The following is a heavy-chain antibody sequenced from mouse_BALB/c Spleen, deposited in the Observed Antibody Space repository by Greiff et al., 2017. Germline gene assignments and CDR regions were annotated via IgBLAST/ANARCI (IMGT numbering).Heavy chain of an antibody. CDR2: IWAGGST. D-gene: IGHD2-4*01. CDR1: GFSLTSYG. CDR3: ARDGRSTMITTWFAY. V-gene: IGHV2-9*02. Sequence: VQVVESGPGLVAPSQSLSITCTVSGFSLTSYGVHWVRQPPGKGLEWLGVIWAGGSTNYNSALMSRLSISKDNSKSQVFLKMNSLQTDDTAMYYCARDGRSTMITTWFAYWGQGTLVTVSA. J-gene: IGHJ3*01.